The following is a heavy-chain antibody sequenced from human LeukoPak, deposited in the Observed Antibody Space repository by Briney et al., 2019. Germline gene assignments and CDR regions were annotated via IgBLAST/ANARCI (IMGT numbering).Heavy chain of an antibody. D-gene: IGHD2-8*01. CDR1: GGSISSYY. CDR2: IYYSGST. J-gene: IGHJ6*02. V-gene: IGHV4-59*12. Sequence: SETLSLTCTVSGGSISSYYWSWIRQPPGKGLEWIGYIYYSGSTNYNPSLKSRVTISVDTSKNQFSLKLSSVTAADTAVYYCARGGGYCTNGVCYRGPRPDYYGMDVWGQGTTVTVSS. CDR3: ARGGGYCTNGVCYRGPRPDYYGMDV.